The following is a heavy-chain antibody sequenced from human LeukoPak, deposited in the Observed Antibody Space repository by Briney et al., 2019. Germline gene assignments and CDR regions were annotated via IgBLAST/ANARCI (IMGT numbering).Heavy chain of an antibody. Sequence: PGGSLRLSCVASGFTFSSYWMSWVRQTPGKGLEWVANIKRDGSEKNYIDSVKGRFTISRDNAKDSLYLQMNSLRADDTAIYYCARERGSGSYHPFDPWGQGTLAIVSS. CDR3: ARERGSGSYHPFDP. V-gene: IGHV3-7*01. J-gene: IGHJ5*02. CDR1: GFTFSSYW. D-gene: IGHD3-10*01. CDR2: IKRDGSEK.